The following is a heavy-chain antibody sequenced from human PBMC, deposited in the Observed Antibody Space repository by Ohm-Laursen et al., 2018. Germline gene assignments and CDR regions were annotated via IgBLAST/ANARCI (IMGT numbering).Heavy chain of an antibody. V-gene: IGHV1-18*01. CDR3: ARDYYDFWRGPDY. CDR2: ISTYNANA. J-gene: IGHJ4*02. Sequence: GASVKVSCKASGYTFTSFGISWVRQAPGQGLEWMGWISTYNANANYAQKLQGRVTMTTDTTTSTAYMELRSLRSDDTAVYYCARDYYDFWRGPDYWGQGTLVTVSS. CDR1: GYTFTSFG. D-gene: IGHD3-3*01.